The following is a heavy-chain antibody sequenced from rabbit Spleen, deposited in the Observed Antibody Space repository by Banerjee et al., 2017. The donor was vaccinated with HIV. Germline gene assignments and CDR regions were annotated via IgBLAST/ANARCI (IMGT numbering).Heavy chain of an antibody. Sequence: QEQLVESGGGLVQPEGSLTLTCTASGFSFGDRDVMCWVRQAPGKGLEWIACINTATGKDVYASWAKGRFTISKTSSTTVILQMTSLTAADTATYFCAREYSSYSGDIDMWGPGTLVTVS. D-gene: IGHD1-1*01. CDR1: GFSFGDRDV. CDR3: AREYSSYSGDIDM. V-gene: IGHV1S45*01. CDR2: INTATGKD. J-gene: IGHJ4*01.